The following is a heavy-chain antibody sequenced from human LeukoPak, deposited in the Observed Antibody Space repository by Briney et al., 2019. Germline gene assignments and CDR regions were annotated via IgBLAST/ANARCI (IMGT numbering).Heavy chain of an antibody. Sequence: SETLSLTCTVSGGSIISGANYWSWIRQRPGRGLEWIGYIYSSGHTYHNPSLRSRVFLSVDTSKRQLSLKLTSVTAADTAVYYCARAPSVDWYKFQHWGQGTLVTVSS. D-gene: IGHD1-14*01. CDR1: GGSIISGANY. CDR2: IYSSGHT. CDR3: ARAPSVDWYKFQH. J-gene: IGHJ1*01. V-gene: IGHV4-31*03.